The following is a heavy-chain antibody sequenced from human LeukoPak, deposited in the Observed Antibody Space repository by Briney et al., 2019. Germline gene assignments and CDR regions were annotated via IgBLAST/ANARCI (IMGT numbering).Heavy chain of an antibody. CDR1: GYSISSGYY. J-gene: IGHJ4*02. Sequence: SETLSLTCAVSGYSISSGYYWGWIRPPPGKGLKWIGSIYHSGSTYYNPSLKSRVTISVDTSKNQFSLKLSSVTAADTAVYYCASTGPTSYFDYWGQGTLVTVSS. CDR3: ASTGPTSYFDY. V-gene: IGHV4-38-2*01. CDR2: IYHSGST. D-gene: IGHD1-1*01.